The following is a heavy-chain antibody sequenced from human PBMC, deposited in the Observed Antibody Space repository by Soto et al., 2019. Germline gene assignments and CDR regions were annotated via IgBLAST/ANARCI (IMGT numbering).Heavy chain of an antibody. D-gene: IGHD3-3*01. CDR2: TNPSVST. Sequence: SETLSLTCAVYGGSFSGYYWSWIRQPPGKGLEWIGETNPSVSTNYNPSLNSRVTISVDTSKNQSSLKLSSVTAADMAVYYCARERYYDFWSGYDGGGWFGPWGQGTLVTVS. CDR1: GGSFSGYY. V-gene: IGHV4-34*01. J-gene: IGHJ5*02. CDR3: ARERYYDFWSGYDGGGWFGP.